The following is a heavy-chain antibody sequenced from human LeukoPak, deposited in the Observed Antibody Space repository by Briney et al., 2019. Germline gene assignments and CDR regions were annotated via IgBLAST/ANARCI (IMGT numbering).Heavy chain of an antibody. Sequence: PGGSLRLSCAVSGFRFSSFWMSWVRQAPGKGLEWVANIRQDGSDTSYDDSVRGRFTISRDNAKNSLYLQMHSLRDEDTAVYYCARASSSSLAIPGYWGQGTLVTVSS. CDR1: GFRFSSFW. CDR3: ARASSSSLAIPGY. J-gene: IGHJ4*02. CDR2: IRQDGSDT. D-gene: IGHD2-2*01. V-gene: IGHV3-7*05.